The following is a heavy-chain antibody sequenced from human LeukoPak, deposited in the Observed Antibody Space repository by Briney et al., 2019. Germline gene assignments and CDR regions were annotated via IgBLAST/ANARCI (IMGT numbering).Heavy chain of an antibody. Sequence: GGSLRLSCAASGFTFSDYYMSWIRQAPGKGLEWVSYISSSGSTIYYADSVKGRFTISRDNAKNSLYLQMNSLRAEDTAVYYCASRRVPRLSRYSSSWYRFDYWGQGTLVTVSS. CDR2: ISSSGSTI. D-gene: IGHD6-13*01. CDR3: ASRRVPRLSRYSSSWYRFDY. CDR1: GFTFSDYY. J-gene: IGHJ4*02. V-gene: IGHV3-11*01.